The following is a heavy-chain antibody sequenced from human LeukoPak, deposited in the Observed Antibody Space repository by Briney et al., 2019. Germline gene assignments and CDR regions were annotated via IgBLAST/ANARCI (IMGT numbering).Heavy chain of an antibody. CDR1: GGSISSSSYY. V-gene: IGHV4-39*01. D-gene: IGHD3-22*01. Sequence: PSETLSLTCTVSGGSISSSSYYWGWIRQPPGKGLEWIGSIYYSGSTYYNPSLKSRVTISVDTSKNQFSLKLSPVTAADTAVYYCARQDGGYYYDSSGYYYVGDAFDIWGQGTMVTVSS. CDR2: IYYSGST. CDR3: ARQDGGYYYDSSGYYYVGDAFDI. J-gene: IGHJ3*02.